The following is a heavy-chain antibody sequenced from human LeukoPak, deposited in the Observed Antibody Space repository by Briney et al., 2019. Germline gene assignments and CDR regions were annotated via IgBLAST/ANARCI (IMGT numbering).Heavy chain of an antibody. Sequence: PSETLSLTCAVYGGSFSGYYWSWIRQPPGKGLEWIGEINHSGSSNYNPSLKSRVTISVDTSKNQFSLKLSSVTAADTAVYYCARGFQYSRSNWFDPWSQGTLVTVSS. CDR2: INHSGSS. D-gene: IGHD6-6*01. CDR3: ARGFQYSRSNWFDP. CDR1: GGSFSGYY. J-gene: IGHJ5*02. V-gene: IGHV4-34*01.